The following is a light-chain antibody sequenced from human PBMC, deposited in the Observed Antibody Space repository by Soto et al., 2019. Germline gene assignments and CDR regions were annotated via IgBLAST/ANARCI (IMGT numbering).Light chain of an antibody. CDR3: GSYTSISTYV. Sequence: QSALTQPASVSGSPGQSITISCTGTSSYVGSYNLVSWYQQHPGKAPKLMIYEGSKRPSGVSNRFSGSKSGNTASLTISGLQAEDEADYYCGSYTSISTYVFGPGTRSPS. CDR1: SSYVGSYNL. V-gene: IGLV2-14*02. CDR2: EGS. J-gene: IGLJ1*01.